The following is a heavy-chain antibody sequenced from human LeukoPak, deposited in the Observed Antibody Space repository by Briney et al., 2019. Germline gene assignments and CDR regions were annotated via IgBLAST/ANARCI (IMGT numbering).Heavy chain of an antibody. J-gene: IGHJ6*03. Sequence: ARSLRLSCAASEVTFRTFWIACVRQAPGEGLGWVANIMKDGSEKNYVDSVKGRFTISRGSAKNPLYMQMNSLMAEDTAVDYCARDQTKWELLRRIDYYYMDVWGKRTTVTVS. CDR3: ARDQTKWELLRRIDYYYMDV. CDR1: EVTFRTFW. CDR2: IMKDGSEK. D-gene: IGHD1-26*01. V-gene: IGHV3-7*01.